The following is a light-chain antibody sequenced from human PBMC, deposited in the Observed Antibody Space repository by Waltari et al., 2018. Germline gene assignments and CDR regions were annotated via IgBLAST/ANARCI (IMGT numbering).Light chain of an antibody. CDR3: QQYNNWPLT. CDR2: GAS. CDR1: QSGAIN. Sequence: EIVMTQSPATLSVFPGARAHIPCRVSQSGAINLAWYQQKPVQSPRLLIYGASTRATGIPARFSGSGTATEFTLTISSMQPEDFAVYFCQQYNNWPLTFGPGTKVDIK. V-gene: IGKV3-15*01. J-gene: IGKJ3*01.